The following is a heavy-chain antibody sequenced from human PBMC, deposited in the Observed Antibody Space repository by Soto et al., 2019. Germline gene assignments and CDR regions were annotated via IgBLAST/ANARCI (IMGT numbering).Heavy chain of an antibody. CDR1: GFTFSTYW. V-gene: IGHV3-7*01. CDR3: ARALVPTAIRWYNWFAP. CDR2: INQDGSEK. D-gene: IGHD2-2*01. J-gene: IGHJ5*02. Sequence: PGGSLRLSCAASGFTFSTYWMTWVRQAPGKGLEWVANINQDGSEKHYVDSVKGRFTISRDNAKHSLDLQMDSLRAEDTAVYYCARALVPTAIRWYNWFAPWGQGTLVTVSS.